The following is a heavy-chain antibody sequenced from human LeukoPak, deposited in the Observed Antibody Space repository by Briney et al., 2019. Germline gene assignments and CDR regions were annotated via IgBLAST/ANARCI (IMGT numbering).Heavy chain of an antibody. J-gene: IGHJ4*02. V-gene: IGHV1-8*03. CDR3: ARANIVVVPAAIYY. CDR2: MNPNSGNT. CDR1: GYTFTSYD. Sequence: ASVKVSCKASGYTFTSYDINWVRQATGQGLEWMGWMNPNSGNTGYAQKFQGRVTITRNTSISTAYMELSSLRSEDTAVYYCARANIVVVPAAIYYWGQGTLVTVSS. D-gene: IGHD2-2*01.